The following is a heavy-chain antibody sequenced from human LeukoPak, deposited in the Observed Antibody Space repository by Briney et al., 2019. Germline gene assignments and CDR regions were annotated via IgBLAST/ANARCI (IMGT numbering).Heavy chain of an antibody. CDR1: GGSFSGYY. CDR3: ARDYGGSSPFDY. J-gene: IGHJ4*02. D-gene: IGHD4-23*01. CDR2: IYYSGST. V-gene: IGHV4-59*01. Sequence: KPSETLSLTCAVYGGSFSGYYWSWIRQPPGKGLEWIGYIYYSGSTNYNPSLKSRVTISVDTSKNQFSLKLSSVTAADTAVYYCARDYGGSSPFDYWGQGTLVTVSS.